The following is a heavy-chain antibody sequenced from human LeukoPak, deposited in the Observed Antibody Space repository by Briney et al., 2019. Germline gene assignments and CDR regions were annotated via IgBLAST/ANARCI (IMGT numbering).Heavy chain of an antibody. Sequence: ASVTVSCTASGYSFTNYYMNWVRQAPGQGLEGMGIISPSGGTTSYAQKFRGRVTMTRDTSTSTVYMELSSLRSEDTAVYYCARGGGGSDSVDYWGQGTLVTVSS. CDR2: ISPSGGTT. V-gene: IGHV1-46*01. CDR3: ARGGGGSDSVDY. CDR1: GYSFTNYY. J-gene: IGHJ4*02. D-gene: IGHD2-21*02.